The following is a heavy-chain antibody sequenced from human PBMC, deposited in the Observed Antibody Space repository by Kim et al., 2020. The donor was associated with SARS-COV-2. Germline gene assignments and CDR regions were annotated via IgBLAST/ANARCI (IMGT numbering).Heavy chain of an antibody. Sequence: ETLSLTCAVSGGSVSSTNWWTWVRQPPGKGLEWIGGIYHSGSTNYNPSLKSRVTISVDKSKNQFSLQLSSVTAADTAVYYCAAAPGYRPLRLDDWGQGTLVTVSS. V-gene: IGHV4-4*02. CDR2: IYHSGST. CDR1: GGSVSSTNW. D-gene: IGHD6-13*01. CDR3: AAAPGYRPLRLDD. J-gene: IGHJ4*02.